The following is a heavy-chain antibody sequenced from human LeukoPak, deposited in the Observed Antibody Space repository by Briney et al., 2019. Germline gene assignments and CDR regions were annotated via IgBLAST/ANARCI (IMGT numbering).Heavy chain of an antibody. D-gene: IGHD3-10*01. J-gene: IGHJ4*02. CDR3: ASSSSLFDY. V-gene: IGHV4-34*01. CDR1: GGPFSGYY. Sequence: SETLSLTCAVYGGPFSGYYWSWIRQPPGKGLEWIGEINHSGSTNYNPSLKSRVTISVDTSKNQFSLKLSSVTAADTAVYYCASSSSLFDYWGQGTLVTVSS. CDR2: INHSGST.